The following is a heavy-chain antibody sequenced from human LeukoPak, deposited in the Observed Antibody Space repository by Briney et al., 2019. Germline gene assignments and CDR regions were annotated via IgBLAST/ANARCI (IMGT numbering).Heavy chain of an antibody. Sequence: GGSLRLSCTASGFTFGDYAMSWVRQAPGTGLEWVGFIRSKAYGGTTEYAASVKGRFTISRDDSKSIAYLQMNSLKTEDTAVYYCTRDPNAYDFWSGYYGNYWGQGTLVTVSS. V-gene: IGHV3-49*04. CDR3: TRDPNAYDFWSGYYGNY. CDR1: GFTFGDYA. CDR2: IRSKAYGGTT. J-gene: IGHJ4*02. D-gene: IGHD3-3*01.